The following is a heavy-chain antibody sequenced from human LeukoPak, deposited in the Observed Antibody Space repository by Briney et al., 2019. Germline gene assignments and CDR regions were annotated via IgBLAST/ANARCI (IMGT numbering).Heavy chain of an antibody. J-gene: IGHJ3*02. CDR2: INTNTGNP. V-gene: IGHV7-4-1*02. D-gene: IGHD3-9*01. CDR1: GYTFTSYA. Sequence: ASVKVSCKASGYTFTSYAMNWVRQAPGQGLEWMGWINTNTGNPTYAQGFTGRFVFSLDTSVSTAYLQISSLKAEDTAVYYCARGGPIRYFDWLYIGDRDAFDIWGQGTMVTVSS. CDR3: ARGGPIRYFDWLYIGDRDAFDI.